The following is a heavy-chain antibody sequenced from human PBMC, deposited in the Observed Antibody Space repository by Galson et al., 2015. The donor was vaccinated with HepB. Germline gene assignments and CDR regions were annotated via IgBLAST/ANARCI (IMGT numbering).Heavy chain of an antibody. Sequence: SCKASGYSFSSFDISWARQAPGQGLEWMGWISTYDGNTKYAQKFQGRLTMSTDPSTSTAYMELRSLRSEDTAVYYCARDRDVAVAGGDYYDYWGQGTLVTVSS. J-gene: IGHJ4*02. CDR2: ISTYDGNT. V-gene: IGHV1-18*04. D-gene: IGHD2-15*01. CDR3: ARDRDVAVAGGDYYDY. CDR1: GYSFSSFD.